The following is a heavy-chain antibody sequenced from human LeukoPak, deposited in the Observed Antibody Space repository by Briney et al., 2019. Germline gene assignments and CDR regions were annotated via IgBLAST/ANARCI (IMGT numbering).Heavy chain of an antibody. V-gene: IGHV1-8*01. D-gene: IGHD2-21*02. CDR3: ARGVRCGGDCYSGWFDP. Sequence: ASVKVSCKASGYTFTSYDINWVRQATGQGLEWMGWMNPNSGNTGYAQKFQGRVTMARNTSISTAYMELGSLRSEDTAVYYCARGVRCGGDCYSGWFDPWGQGTLATVSS. CDR1: GYTFTSYD. CDR2: MNPNSGNT. J-gene: IGHJ5*02.